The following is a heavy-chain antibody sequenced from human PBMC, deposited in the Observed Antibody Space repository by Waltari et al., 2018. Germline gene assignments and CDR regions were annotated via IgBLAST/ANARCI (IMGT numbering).Heavy chain of an antibody. CDR2: IYYTGTP. CDR1: GGSISSSSYF. CDR3: TKRTALDGMDV. V-gene: IGHV4-39*01. Sequence: QLQLQESGRGLVKPSETLSLTCSVSGGSISSSSYFWGWTRQPPGKGLEWIGSIYYTGTPNYNPSVRMRPTISIDTSKNQFSLKLTSGTAADTAVYYCTKRTALDGMDVWGQGATVTVSS. J-gene: IGHJ6*02. D-gene: IGHD5-18*01.